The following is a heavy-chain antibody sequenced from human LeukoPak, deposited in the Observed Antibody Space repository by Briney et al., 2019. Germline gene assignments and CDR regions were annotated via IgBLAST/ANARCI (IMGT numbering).Heavy chain of an antibody. CDR1: GASISSYY. CDR2: IYYSGST. J-gene: IGHJ5*02. CDR3: ARVGILRFPSNWFDP. V-gene: IGHV4-59*01. D-gene: IGHD3-3*01. Sequence: SETLSLTCTVSGASISSYYWSWIRQPPGKGLEWIGYIYYSGSTRYNPSFKSRVTISVDTSKNQFSLKLSSVTAADTAVYYCARVGILRFPSNWFDPWGQGTLVTVSS.